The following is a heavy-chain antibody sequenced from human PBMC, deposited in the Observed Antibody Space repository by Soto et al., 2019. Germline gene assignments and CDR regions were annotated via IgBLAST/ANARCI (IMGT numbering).Heavy chain of an antibody. D-gene: IGHD3-16*02. CDR3: GRARIAGVIVY. V-gene: IGHV4-59*01. CDR2: IYYSGST. J-gene: IGHJ4*02. Sequence: SETLSLTCTVSGVSISSYYWSWIRQRPGKGLEWIGYIYYSGSTNYNPSLKSRVTISVDTSKNQFSLKLSSVTAADTAVYYCGRARIAGVIVYWGQGTLVTVSS. CDR1: GVSISSYY.